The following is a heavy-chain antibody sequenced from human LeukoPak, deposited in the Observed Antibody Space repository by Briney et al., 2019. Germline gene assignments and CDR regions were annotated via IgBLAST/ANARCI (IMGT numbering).Heavy chain of an antibody. Sequence: PGGSLRLSCAASGFTFSSYAMSWVRQAPGKGLEWVSAISGSGGSTYYADSVKGRFTISRDNSKNTVYLQMNSLRAGDTAVYYCAKVQRSDFNMNFDSWGQGTLVTVSS. CDR3: AKVQRSDFNMNFDS. CDR2: ISGSGGST. D-gene: IGHD3/OR15-3a*01. J-gene: IGHJ4*02. V-gene: IGHV3-23*01. CDR1: GFTFSSYA.